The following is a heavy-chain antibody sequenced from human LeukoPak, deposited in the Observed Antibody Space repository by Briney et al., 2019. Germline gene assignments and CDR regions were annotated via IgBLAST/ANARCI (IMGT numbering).Heavy chain of an antibody. V-gene: IGHV3-21*01. CDR1: GFTFSTYS. J-gene: IGHJ5*02. Sequence: PGGSLRLSCAASGFTFSTYSMNWVRQAPGKGLEWVSSMSSGSSYIYYADSVKGRFTMSRDNAKNSLYLQMNSLRVEDTAVYYCARDLRGSSWYEGRGNWFDPWGQGTLVTVSS. CDR3: ARDLRGSSWYEGRGNWFDP. D-gene: IGHD6-13*01. CDR2: MSSGSSYI.